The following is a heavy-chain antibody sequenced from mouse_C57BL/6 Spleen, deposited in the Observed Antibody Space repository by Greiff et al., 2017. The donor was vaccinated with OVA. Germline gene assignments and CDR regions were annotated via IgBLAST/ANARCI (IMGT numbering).Heavy chain of an antibody. Sequence: QVQLLQPGAELVKPGASVKMSCKASGYTFTSYWITWVKQRPGQGLEWIGDIYPGSGSTNYNEKFKSKATLTVDTSSSTAYMQLSSLTSEDSAVYYCARGDGSSHWYFDVWGTGTTVTVSS. D-gene: IGHD1-1*01. J-gene: IGHJ1*03. CDR2: IYPGSGST. V-gene: IGHV1-55*01. CDR3: ARGDGSSHWYFDV. CDR1: GYTFTSYW.